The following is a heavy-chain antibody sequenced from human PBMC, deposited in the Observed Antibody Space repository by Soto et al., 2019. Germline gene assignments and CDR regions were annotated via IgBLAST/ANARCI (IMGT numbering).Heavy chain of an antibody. D-gene: IGHD2-2*01. Sequence: SLRLSCAASGFTFSSYGVHWVRQAPGKGLEWVAVISYDGSNKYYADSVKGRFTISRDNSKNTLYLQMNSLRAEDTAVYYCATGRVVPAASILYYYYYYGMDVWGQGTTVTVSS. CDR2: ISYDGSNK. V-gene: IGHV3-30*03. CDR3: ATGRVVPAASILYYYYYYGMDV. CDR1: GFTFSSYG. J-gene: IGHJ6*02.